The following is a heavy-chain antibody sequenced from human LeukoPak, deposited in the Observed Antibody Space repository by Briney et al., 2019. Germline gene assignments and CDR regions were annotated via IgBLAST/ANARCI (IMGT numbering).Heavy chain of an antibody. V-gene: IGHV3-21*01. D-gene: IGHD3/OR15-3a*01. CDR1: GFTFRTYR. CDR3: ARVAFGLYVMDV. J-gene: IGHJ6*02. CDR2: ISSDSNYI. Sequence: PGGSLRLSCAASGFTFRTYRMNWVRQAPGKGLEWISSISSDSNYIFYSDSLKGRFTISRDNAKNSLYLQIITLRAEDTAVYYCARVAFGLYVMDVWGQGTTVTVSS.